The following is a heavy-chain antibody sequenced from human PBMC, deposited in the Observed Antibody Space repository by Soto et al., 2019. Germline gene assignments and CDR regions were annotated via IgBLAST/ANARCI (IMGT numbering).Heavy chain of an antibody. CDR1: GFTFSSYS. V-gene: IGHV3-21*01. Sequence: GGSLRLSCAASGFTFSSYSMNWVRQAPGKGLEWVSSISSSSSDIYYADSVKGRFTISRDNAKNSLYLQMNSLRAEDTAVYYCARVLGGSYYYFDYWGQGTLVTVSS. CDR3: ARVLGGSYYYFDY. D-gene: IGHD1-26*01. CDR2: ISSSSSDI. J-gene: IGHJ4*02.